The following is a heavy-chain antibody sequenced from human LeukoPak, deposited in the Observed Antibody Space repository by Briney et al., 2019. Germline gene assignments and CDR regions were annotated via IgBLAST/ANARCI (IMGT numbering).Heavy chain of an antibody. J-gene: IGHJ5*02. CDR2: IKQDGSEK. D-gene: IGHD3-16*01. Sequence: GGSLRLSCVASGFTFSRHWMSGVRQVPGRGLEWVANIKQDGSEKYYLDSVKGRFTISRDNAKNSLYLQMISLRAEDTAVYFCAREVITVTFGGLFFDPWGQGTLVTVSS. V-gene: IGHV3-7*05. CDR1: GFTFSRHW. CDR3: AREVITVTFGGLFFDP.